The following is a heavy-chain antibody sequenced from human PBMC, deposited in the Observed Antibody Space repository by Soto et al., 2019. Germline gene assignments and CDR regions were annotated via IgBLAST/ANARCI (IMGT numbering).Heavy chain of an antibody. Sequence: SVKVSFKASGGTFSSYAISWVRQAPGQGLEWMGGIIPIFGTANYTQKFQGRVTITADESTSTAYMELSSLRSEDTAVYYCARDWGYCSGGSCRPPYVKDVWGQGTTVIVSS. CDR1: GGTFSSYA. CDR3: ARDWGYCSGGSCRPPYVKDV. V-gene: IGHV1-69*13. J-gene: IGHJ6*02. CDR2: IIPIFGTA. D-gene: IGHD2-15*01.